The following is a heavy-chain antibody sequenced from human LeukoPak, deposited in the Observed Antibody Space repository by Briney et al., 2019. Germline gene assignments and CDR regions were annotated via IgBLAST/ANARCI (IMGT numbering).Heavy chain of an antibody. D-gene: IGHD3-3*01. J-gene: IGHJ5*02. CDR2: INSNGGST. Sequence: GGSLRLSCAASGFTFSSYAMHWVRQAPGKGLEWVSTINSNGGSTYYASSVKGRFTISRDNSRNTLYLRMSSLRAEDTAVYYCEPPLQFLESWGQGTMVIVSS. CDR1: GFTFSSYA. CDR3: EPPLQFLES. V-gene: IGHV3-23*01.